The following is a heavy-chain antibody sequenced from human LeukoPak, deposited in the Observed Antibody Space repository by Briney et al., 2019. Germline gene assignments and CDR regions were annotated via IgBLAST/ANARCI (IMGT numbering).Heavy chain of an antibody. CDR1: GGTFSSYA. Sequence: SVKVSCKASGGTFSSYAISWVRQAPGQGLEWMGGIIPIFGTANYAQKFQGRVTIPADESTSTAYMELSSLRSEDTAVYYCARSSLYSSSWYEPPSLGEDYWGQGTLVTVSS. CDR3: ARSSLYSSSWYEPPSLGEDY. V-gene: IGHV1-69*01. D-gene: IGHD6-13*01. J-gene: IGHJ4*02. CDR2: IIPIFGTA.